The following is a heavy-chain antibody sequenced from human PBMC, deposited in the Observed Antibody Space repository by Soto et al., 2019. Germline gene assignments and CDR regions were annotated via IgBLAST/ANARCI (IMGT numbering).Heavy chain of an antibody. J-gene: IGHJ4*02. CDR1: GGSISTYY. Sequence: SETLSLTCTVSGGSISTYYWSWIRQPPGKGLEWIGYIYYSGSTNYNPSLKSRVTISVDTSKNQFSLKLSSVTAADTAVYYCASQTSSSWYGAFDYWGQGTLVTVSS. CDR3: ASQTSSSWYGAFDY. CDR2: IYYSGST. D-gene: IGHD6-13*01. V-gene: IGHV4-59*08.